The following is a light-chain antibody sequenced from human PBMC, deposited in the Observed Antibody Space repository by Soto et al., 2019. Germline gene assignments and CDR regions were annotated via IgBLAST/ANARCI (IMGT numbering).Light chain of an antibody. Sequence: DIQMTQSPATLSASVGDRVTITCRASQSISTWLPWYQQKPGKAPKLLIFRASSLESGVTTRFSGSGSGTEYTLTISSLQPDDFATYYCQQYNSYSRTFGQGTRVEIK. CDR3: QQYNSYSRT. CDR1: QSISTW. V-gene: IGKV1-5*03. J-gene: IGKJ1*01. CDR2: RAS.